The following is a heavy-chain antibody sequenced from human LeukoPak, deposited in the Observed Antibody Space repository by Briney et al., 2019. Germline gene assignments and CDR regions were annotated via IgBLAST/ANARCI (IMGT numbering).Heavy chain of an antibody. CDR3: ARGVRFLEWYGYYYYMDV. CDR2: ISSSSSTI. J-gene: IGHJ6*03. D-gene: IGHD3-3*01. Sequence: GGSLRLSCAASGFTFSSYSMNWVHQAPGKGLEWVSYISSSSSTIYYADSVKGRFTISRDNAKNSLYLQMNSLRAEDTAVYYCARGVRFLEWYGYYYYMDVWGKGTTVTVSS. CDR1: GFTFSSYS. V-gene: IGHV3-48*04.